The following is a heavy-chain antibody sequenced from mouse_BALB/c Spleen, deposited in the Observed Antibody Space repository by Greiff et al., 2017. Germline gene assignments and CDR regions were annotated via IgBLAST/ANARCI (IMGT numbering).Heavy chain of an antibody. CDR1: GFTFSSYG. Sequence: EVNVVESGGDLVKPGGSLKLSCAASGFTFSSYGMSWVRQTPDKRLEWVATISSGGSYTYYPDSVKGRFTISRDNAKNTLYLQMSSLKSEDTAMYYCARRGLRQDYYAMDYWGQGTSVTVSS. CDR2: ISSGGSYT. J-gene: IGHJ4*01. CDR3: ARRGLRQDYYAMDY. D-gene: IGHD2-4*01. V-gene: IGHV5-6*02.